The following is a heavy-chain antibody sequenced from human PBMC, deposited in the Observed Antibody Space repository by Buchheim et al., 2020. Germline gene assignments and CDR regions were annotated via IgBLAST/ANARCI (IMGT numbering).Heavy chain of an antibody. CDR3: ARDGSGFDLMP. CDR1: GYTFTSNY. Sequence: QVQLVQSGADVKKPGASVKVSCKTSGYTFTSNYMHWVRQAPGQGLEWMGMINPSGGSTSYSQKFQGRVTMTSDTSTTTFYMELRSLRSDDTAVYYCARDGSGFDLMPWGQGTL. D-gene: IGHD5-12*01. CDR2: INPSGGST. J-gene: IGHJ5*02. V-gene: IGHV1-46*01.